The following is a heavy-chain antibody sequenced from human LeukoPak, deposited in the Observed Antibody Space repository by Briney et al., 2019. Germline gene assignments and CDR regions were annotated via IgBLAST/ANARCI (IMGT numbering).Heavy chain of an antibody. CDR2: INHSGST. Sequence: PSETLSLTCAVYGGSFSGYYWSWIRQPPGKGLEWIGEINHSGSTNYNPSLKSRVTISVDTSKNQFSLKLSSVTAADTAVYYCARRALPMVRGVIMFAFDIWGQGTMVTVSS. J-gene: IGHJ3*02. D-gene: IGHD3-10*01. CDR3: ARRALPMVRGVIMFAFDI. V-gene: IGHV4-34*01. CDR1: GGSFSGYY.